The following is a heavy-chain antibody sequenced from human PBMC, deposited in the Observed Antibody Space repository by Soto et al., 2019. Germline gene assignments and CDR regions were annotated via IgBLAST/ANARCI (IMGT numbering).Heavy chain of an antibody. CDR3: AKDRGTAMASYYYYYGMDV. CDR2: IPYDGSNK. D-gene: IGHD5-18*01. V-gene: IGHV3-30*18. Sequence: PGGSLRLSCAASGFTFSSYGMHWVRQAPGKGLEWVAVIPYDGSNKYYADSVKGRFTISRDNSKNTLYLQMNSLRAEDTAVYYCAKDRGTAMASYYYYYGMDVWGQGTTVTVSS. J-gene: IGHJ6*02. CDR1: GFTFSSYG.